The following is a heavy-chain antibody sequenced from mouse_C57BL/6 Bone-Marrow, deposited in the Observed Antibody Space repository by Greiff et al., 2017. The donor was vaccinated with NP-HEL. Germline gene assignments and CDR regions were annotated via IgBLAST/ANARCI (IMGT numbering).Heavy chain of an antibody. CDR1: GYTFTSYW. CDR2: INPSNGGT. V-gene: IGHV1-53*01. Sequence: VQLQQPGTELVKPGASVKLSCKASGYTFTSYWMHWVKQRPGQGLEWIGNINPSNGGTNYNEKFKSKATLTVDKSSSTAYMQLSSLKSEDSAIYYCATYYGSSYEFAYWGKGTLVTVSA. D-gene: IGHD1-1*01. CDR3: ATYYGSSYEFAY. J-gene: IGHJ3*01.